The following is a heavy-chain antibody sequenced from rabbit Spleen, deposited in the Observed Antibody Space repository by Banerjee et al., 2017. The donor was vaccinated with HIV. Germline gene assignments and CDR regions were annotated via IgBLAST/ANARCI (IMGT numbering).Heavy chain of an antibody. CDR3: ARGGYCGHIYSMGL. Sequence: QEQLEESGGDLVKPEGSLTLTCTASGFSFSSSYYMYWVRQAPGKGLEWIGCIYSSSAITWYASWAKGRFTISKTPSTTVTLQITSLTDADTATYFCARGGYCGHIYSMGLWGPGTLVTVS. CDR2: IYSSSAIT. CDR1: GFSFSSSYY. V-gene: IGHV1S45*01. J-gene: IGHJ4*01. D-gene: IGHD7-1*01.